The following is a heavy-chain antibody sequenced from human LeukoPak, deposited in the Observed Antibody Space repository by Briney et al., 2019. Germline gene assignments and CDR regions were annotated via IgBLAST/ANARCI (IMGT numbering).Heavy chain of an antibody. Sequence: SETLSLTCTVSGDSISSGAYFWSWIRQHPGKGLEWIGYIYYSGSTYYNPSLKSRVTISVDTSKNHFSLKLTSVTAADTAVYYCARDDRQNVVFDYWGQGTLVTVSS. J-gene: IGHJ4*02. CDR2: IYYSGST. V-gene: IGHV4-31*03. CDR3: ARDDRQNVVFDY. CDR1: GDSISSGAYF. D-gene: IGHD3-22*01.